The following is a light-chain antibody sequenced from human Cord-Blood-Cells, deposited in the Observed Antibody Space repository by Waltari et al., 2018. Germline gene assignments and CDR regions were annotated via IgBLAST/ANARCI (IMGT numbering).Light chain of an antibody. CDR3: CSYAGSSTWV. J-gene: IGLJ3*02. Sequence: QSALTQPASVSGSPGQSITISYTGTSSDVGSYNLFSWYQQHPGKAPKLMIYEGSKRPSGFSNRFSGSKSGNTASLTISGLQAEDEADYYCCSYAGSSTWVFGGGTKLTVL. CDR2: EGS. CDR1: SSDVGSYNL. V-gene: IGLV2-23*01.